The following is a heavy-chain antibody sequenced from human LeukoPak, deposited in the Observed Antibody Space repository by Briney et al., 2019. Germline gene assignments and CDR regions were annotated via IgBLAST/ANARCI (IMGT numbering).Heavy chain of an antibody. V-gene: IGHV4-4*07. CDR1: GGSISSYY. CDR2: IYTSGST. Sequence: SETLSLTCTVSGGSISSYYWSWIRQPAGKGLEWIGRIYTSGSTNYNPSLKSRVTMSVDTSKNQFSLKLSSVTAADTAVYYCARVFDSSWPYYFDYWGQGTLVTVSS. D-gene: IGHD6-13*01. CDR3: ARVFDSSWPYYFDY. J-gene: IGHJ4*02.